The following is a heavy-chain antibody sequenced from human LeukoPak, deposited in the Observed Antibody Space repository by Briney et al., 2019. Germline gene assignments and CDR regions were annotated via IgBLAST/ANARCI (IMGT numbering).Heavy chain of an antibody. Sequence: GESLRLSCAASGFTFSSYWMTWVRQAPGKGLEWVANIKQDGSEKYYVDSVKGRFTISRDNAKNSLYLQMHSLRAEDTAVYYCAIQKADLITMIRGIIAYRGQGTLVTVSS. CDR1: GFTFSSYW. J-gene: IGHJ4*02. D-gene: IGHD3-10*01. CDR3: AIQKADLITMIRGIIAY. CDR2: IKQDGSEK. V-gene: IGHV3-7*01.